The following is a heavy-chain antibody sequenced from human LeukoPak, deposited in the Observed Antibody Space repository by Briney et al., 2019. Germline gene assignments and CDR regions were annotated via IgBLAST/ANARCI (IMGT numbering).Heavy chain of an antibody. CDR2: ISYDGSNK. CDR1: GFTFSSYG. CDR3: SRIAAAGQVYYYYYMDV. Sequence: GGSLRLSCAASGFTFSSYGMHGVRQAPGKGLDRVAVISYDGSNKYYADSVKGRFTISRDNSKNTLYLQMNSLRAEDTAVYYCSRIAAAGQVYYYYYMDVWGKGTTVTVSS. V-gene: IGHV3-30*03. D-gene: IGHD6-13*01. J-gene: IGHJ6*03.